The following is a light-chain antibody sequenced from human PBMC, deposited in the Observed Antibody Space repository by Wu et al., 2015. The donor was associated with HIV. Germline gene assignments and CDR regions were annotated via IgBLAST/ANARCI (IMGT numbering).Light chain of an antibody. Sequence: DIQMTQSPSALSASVGDEIAITCRATDNVDSLVAWYQQKPGKAPKLLIYRSSNLENGIPSRFTGSGSGTEFILTINSLQPDDFATYYCQQYNLFPWTFGPGTKIEIK. CDR2: RSS. CDR1: DNVDSL. CDR3: QQYNLFPWT. J-gene: IGKJ1*01. V-gene: IGKV1-5*03.